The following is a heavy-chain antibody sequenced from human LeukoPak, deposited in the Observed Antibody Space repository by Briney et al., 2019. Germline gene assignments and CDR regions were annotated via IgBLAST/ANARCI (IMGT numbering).Heavy chain of an antibody. J-gene: IGHJ4*02. V-gene: IGHV4-59*12. D-gene: IGHD4/OR15-4a*01. CDR3: ARRAGAYSHPYDY. CDR2: IYYSGSI. Sequence: PSETLSLTCTVSGGSISSYYWSWIRQPAGKGLEWIGYIYYSGSINYNPSLKSRVIISVDKSKNQFSLKLSSVTAADTAVYYCARRAGAYSHPYDYWGQGTLVTVS. CDR1: GGSISSYY.